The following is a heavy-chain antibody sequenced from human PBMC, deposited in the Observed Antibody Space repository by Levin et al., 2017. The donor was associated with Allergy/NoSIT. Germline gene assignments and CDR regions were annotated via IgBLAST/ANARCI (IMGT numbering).Heavy chain of an antibody. CDR1: GFTFSSYA. CDR2: ISGSGGST. Sequence: GGSLRLSCAASGFTFSSYAMSWVRQAPGKGLEWVSAISGSGGSTYYADSVKGRFTISRDNSKNTLYLQMNSLRAEDTAVYYCAKDEGSGSYWGNYFDYWGQGTLVTVSS. CDR3: AKDEGSGSYWGNYFDY. J-gene: IGHJ4*02. V-gene: IGHV3-23*01. D-gene: IGHD3-10*01.